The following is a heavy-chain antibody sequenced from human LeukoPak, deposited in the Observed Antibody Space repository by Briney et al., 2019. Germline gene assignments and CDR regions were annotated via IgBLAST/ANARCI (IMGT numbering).Heavy chain of an antibody. CDR2: MYHNGST. V-gene: IGHV4-39*01. CDR3: ARLVVSSGVYFDY. CDR1: GGSISSISYY. J-gene: IGHJ4*02. D-gene: IGHD2-15*01. Sequence: NSSETLSLTCTVSGGSISSISYYWGWIRQPPGKGLEWIGSMYHNGSTYYNPSLKSRVTISVDTSKNQFSLKLTSVTAAGTAVYFCARLVVSSGVYFDYWGQGSLVTVSS.